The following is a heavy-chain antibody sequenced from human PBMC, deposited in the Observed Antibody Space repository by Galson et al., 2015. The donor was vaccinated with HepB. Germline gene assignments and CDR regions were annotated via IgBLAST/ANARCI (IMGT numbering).Heavy chain of an antibody. Sequence: SLRLSCAASGFTFSSYSMSWVRQAPGKGLEWVSSISSSSSYIYYADSVKGRFTISRDNAKNSLYLQMNSLRAEDTAVYYCASGWAFIGDSYLDAFDIWGQGTMVTVSS. V-gene: IGHV3-21*01. J-gene: IGHJ3*02. CDR3: ASGWAFIGDSYLDAFDI. CDR2: ISSSSSYI. D-gene: IGHD2-21*02. CDR1: GFTFSSYS.